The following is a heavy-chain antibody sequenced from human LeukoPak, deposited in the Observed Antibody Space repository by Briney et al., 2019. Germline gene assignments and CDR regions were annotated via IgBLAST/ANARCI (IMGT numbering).Heavy chain of an antibody. CDR3: TKEDPRFDP. J-gene: IGHJ5*02. V-gene: IGHV3-23*01. CDR2: ISGSGAST. Sequence: GGSLRLSCTASGFTFDDYAMHWVRQAPGKGLEWVSGISGSGASTHYADSVRGRFTISRDNSKSTLYLQMNSLRADDTAVYYCTKEDPRFDPWGQGTLVTVSS. CDR1: GFTFDDYA.